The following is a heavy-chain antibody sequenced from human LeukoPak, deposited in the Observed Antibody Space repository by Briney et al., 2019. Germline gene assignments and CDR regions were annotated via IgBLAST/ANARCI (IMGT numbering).Heavy chain of an antibody. CDR2: INPSGGST. J-gene: IGHJ4*02. V-gene: IGHV1-46*01. CDR3: ARARGYYDSSGYYYPEDFDY. D-gene: IGHD3-22*01. CDR1: GGTFSSYA. Sequence: ASVKVSCKASGGTFSSYAISWVRQAPGQGLEWMGIINPSGGSTSYAQKFQGRGTMTRDMSTSTVYMELSSLRSEDTGVYYCARARGYYDSSGYYYPEDFDYWGQGTLVTVSS.